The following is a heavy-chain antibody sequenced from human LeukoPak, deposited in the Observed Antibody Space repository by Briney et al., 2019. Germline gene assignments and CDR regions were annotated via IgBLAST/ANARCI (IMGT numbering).Heavy chain of an antibody. D-gene: IGHD4-17*01. J-gene: IGHJ4*02. V-gene: IGHV4-31*03. CDR2: IYYTGNT. CDR1: GDSISGGGYY. Sequence: PSQTLSLTCTVSGDSISGGGYYWSWIRQHPGKGLEWIGYIYYTGNTYYNPSLKSRVTISIDTSRNQFSLKLSSVTAADTAVYYCARVASAAVTILDYWGQGTLVTVSS. CDR3: ARVASAAVTILDY.